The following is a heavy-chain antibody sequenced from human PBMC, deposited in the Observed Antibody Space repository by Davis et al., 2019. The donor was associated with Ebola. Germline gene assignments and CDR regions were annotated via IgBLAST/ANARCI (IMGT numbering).Heavy chain of an antibody. J-gene: IGHJ5*02. CDR3: ARMNYYYGSGTNRFDP. CDR1: GGSFSGYY. Sequence: SETLSLTCAVYGGSFSGYYWSWIRQPPGKGLAWIGEINHSGSTNYNPSLKSRVTISVDTSKNQFSLKLSSVTAADTAVYYYARMNYYYGSGTNRFDPWGQGTLVTVSS. D-gene: IGHD3-10*01. V-gene: IGHV4-34*01. CDR2: INHSGST.